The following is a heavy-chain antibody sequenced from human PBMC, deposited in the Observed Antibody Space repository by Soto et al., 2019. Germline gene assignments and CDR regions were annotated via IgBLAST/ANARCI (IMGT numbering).Heavy chain of an antibody. CDR1: GGSISSGGYY. D-gene: IGHD4-17*01. Sequence: SETLSLTCTVSGGSISSGGYYWSWIRKHPGKGLEWIGYIYYSGSTHYNPSLTSRITMSLDTSENQFSLQLSSVTAADTAVYYCARAGYGDTYYFDSWGQGTLVTVSS. V-gene: IGHV4-31*03. CDR2: IYYSGST. J-gene: IGHJ4*02. CDR3: ARAGYGDTYYFDS.